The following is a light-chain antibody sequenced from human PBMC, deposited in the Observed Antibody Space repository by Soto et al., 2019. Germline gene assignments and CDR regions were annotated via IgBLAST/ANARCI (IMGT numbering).Light chain of an antibody. CDR2: RAS. J-gene: IGKJ1*01. Sequence: EIVLTQSPATLSLSPGERATLSCRASQSVNNYLAWYQQKPGQAPKVLIYRASIRATGIPDRFSGSGSGTDFTLAISRLEPEDFAVYYCQQSGSSPPTFGQGTKVDIK. CDR1: QSVNNY. CDR3: QQSGSSPPT. V-gene: IGKV3-20*01.